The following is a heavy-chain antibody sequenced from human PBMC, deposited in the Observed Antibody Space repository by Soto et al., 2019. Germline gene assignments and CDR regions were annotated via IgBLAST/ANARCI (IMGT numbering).Heavy chain of an antibody. CDR2: ISSSSSTI. D-gene: IGHD3-22*01. CDR3: ARDLRYYYDSSGYYSGAYNWFDP. Sequence: PGGSLRLSCAASGFTFSSYSMHWVRQAPGKGLEWVSYISSSSSTIYYADSVKGRFTISRDNAKNSLYLQMNSLRDEDTAVYYCARDLRYYYDSSGYYSGAYNWFDPWGQGTLVTVSS. V-gene: IGHV3-48*02. J-gene: IGHJ5*02. CDR1: GFTFSSYS.